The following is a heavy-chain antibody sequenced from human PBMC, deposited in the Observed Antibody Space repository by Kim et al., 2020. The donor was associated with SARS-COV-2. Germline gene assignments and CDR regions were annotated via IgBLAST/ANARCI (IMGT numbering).Heavy chain of an antibody. J-gene: IGHJ4*02. Sequence: GGSLRLSCAASGFSFSSYSINWVRQSPGKGLEWLSYISSLSGTIYYADSVKGRFTISRDNARNSLYLQMNSLRDEDTAVYYCARDPNGSGSSIDYWGQGTLVTVSS. CDR2: ISSLSGTI. CDR1: GFSFSSYS. D-gene: IGHD3-10*01. V-gene: IGHV3-48*02. CDR3: ARDPNGSGSSIDY.